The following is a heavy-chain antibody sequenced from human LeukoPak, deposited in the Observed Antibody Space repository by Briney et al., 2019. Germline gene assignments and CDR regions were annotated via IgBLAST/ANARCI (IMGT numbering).Heavy chain of an antibody. CDR1: GGSISSGSYY. Sequence: PSETLSLTCTVSGGSISSGSYYWSWIRQPPGKGLEWIGYIHYSGSTDYNPSLKSRVIISVDTSKNQISLKLSSVTAADTAVYYCARVGPYYYGSESSLSLLLDYWGQGTLVTVSS. V-gene: IGHV4-61*01. CDR3: ARVGPYYYGSESSLSLLLDY. CDR2: IHYSGST. J-gene: IGHJ4*02. D-gene: IGHD3-10*01.